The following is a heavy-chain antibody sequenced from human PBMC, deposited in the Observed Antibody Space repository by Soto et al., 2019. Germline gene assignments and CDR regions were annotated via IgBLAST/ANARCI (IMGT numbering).Heavy chain of an antibody. CDR3: ARGVTMVRGVIHAPYFDY. CDR2: IYYSGST. CDR1: GGSISSGGYY. Sequence: QVQLQESGPGLVKPSQTLSLTCTVSGGSISSGGYYWSWIRQHPGKGLEWIGYIYYSGSTYYNPSLKSPLXXXVXSSKNQFSLKLTPVTAPDTAVYYCARGVTMVRGVIHAPYFDYWGQGTLVTVSS. J-gene: IGHJ4*02. D-gene: IGHD3-10*01. V-gene: IGHV4-31*01.